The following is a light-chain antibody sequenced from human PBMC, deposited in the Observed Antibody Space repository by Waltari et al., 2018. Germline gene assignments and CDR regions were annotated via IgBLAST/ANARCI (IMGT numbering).Light chain of an antibody. CDR3: SMYMGSGVWV. CDR2: KGI. CDR1: SGSVSSTSY. Sequence: QTVVTQEPSLSVSPGGTVPLTCALSSGSVSSTSYPTCYQQTPGQPPRTLVYKGISRSSGVPDRFSGSILGNTAALTITGAQADDESDYYCSMYMGSGVWVFGGGTKLTVL. V-gene: IGLV8-61*01. J-gene: IGLJ3*02.